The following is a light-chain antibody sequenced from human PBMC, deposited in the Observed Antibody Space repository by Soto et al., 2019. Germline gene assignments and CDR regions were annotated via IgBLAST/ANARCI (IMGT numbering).Light chain of an antibody. V-gene: IGLV2-14*01. J-gene: IGLJ3*02. CDR1: SSDVGGYNY. CDR3: SSYTSSSTV. CDR2: EVS. Sequence: QSALTQPASVSGSPGQSITISCTGTSSDVGGYNYVSWYQQHPGKAPKLMIYEVSNRPSGVSNRFSGSKSGNTASLTIYGLQAEDEADYYCSSYTSSSTVFGGGTKLTVL.